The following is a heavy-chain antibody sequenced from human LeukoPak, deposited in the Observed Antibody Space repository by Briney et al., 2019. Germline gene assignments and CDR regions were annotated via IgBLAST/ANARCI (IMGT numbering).Heavy chain of an antibody. D-gene: IGHD2-21*01. J-gene: IGHJ6*03. Sequence: SVTVSCKASGYTFTSYDINWVRQATGQGLEWMGGIIPIFGTANYAQKFQGRVTITADESTSTAYMELSSLRSEDTAVYYCARISCGGDCPYYYYMDVWGKGTTVTVSS. V-gene: IGHV1-69*13. CDR2: IIPIFGTA. CDR3: ARISCGGDCPYYYYMDV. CDR1: GYTFTSYD.